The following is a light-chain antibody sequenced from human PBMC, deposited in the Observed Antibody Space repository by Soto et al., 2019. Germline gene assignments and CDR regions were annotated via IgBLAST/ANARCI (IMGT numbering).Light chain of an antibody. CDR2: SDS. V-gene: IGLV1-44*01. CDR3: ASWDDSLNGHV. J-gene: IGLJ2*01. Sequence: QSVLTQPPSASGTPGQRVTISCSGSSSNIGSDTVNWYQQLPGTAPKLLIHSDSQRPSGVPDRFSASKSGTSASLAISGLQSEDEADYYCASWDDSLNGHVFGGGTKLTVL. CDR1: SSNIGSDT.